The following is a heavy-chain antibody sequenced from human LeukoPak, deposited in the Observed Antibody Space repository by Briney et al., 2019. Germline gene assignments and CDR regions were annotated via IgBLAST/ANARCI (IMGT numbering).Heavy chain of an antibody. CDR1: GGSFSSYA. CDR3: TRYVPGD. Sequence: SVKVSCKASGGSFSSYAISWVRQAPGRGLELMGRLVPILVIANNAQEFQGRVAITADKSTSTAYMALGTLRSEDTAVYYCTRYVPGDWGQGTLVTVSS. J-gene: IGHJ4*02. V-gene: IGHV1-69*04. D-gene: IGHD3-10*01. CDR2: LVPILVIA.